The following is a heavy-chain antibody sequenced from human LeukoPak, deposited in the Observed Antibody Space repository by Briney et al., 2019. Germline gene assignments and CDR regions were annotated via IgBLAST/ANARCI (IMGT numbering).Heavy chain of an antibody. CDR1: GGSISSSSYY. CDR2: IYYSGST. D-gene: IGHD3-22*01. J-gene: IGHJ4*02. Sequence: PSETLSLTCTVSGGSISSSSYYWGWIRQPPGKGLEWIGSIYYSGSTYYNPSLKSRVTISVDTSKNQFSLKLSSVTAEDTAVYYCARGGVVVTTTDYWGQGTLVTVSS. V-gene: IGHV4-39*07. CDR3: ARGGVVVTTTDY.